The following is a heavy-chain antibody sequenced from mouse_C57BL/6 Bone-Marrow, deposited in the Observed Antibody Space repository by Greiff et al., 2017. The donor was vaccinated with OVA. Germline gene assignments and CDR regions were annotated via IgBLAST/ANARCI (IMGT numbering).Heavy chain of an antibody. D-gene: IGHD1-1*02. CDR2: IDPETGGT. Sequence: VQLQQSGAELVRPGASVTLSCKASGYTFTDYEMHWVKQTPVHGLEWIGAIDPETGGTAYNQKFKGKAILTADKSSSTAYMELRSLTSEDSAVYYCTREGEKWSYYAMDYWGQGTSVTVSS. V-gene: IGHV1-15*01. CDR3: TREGEKWSYYAMDY. J-gene: IGHJ4*01. CDR1: GYTFTDYE.